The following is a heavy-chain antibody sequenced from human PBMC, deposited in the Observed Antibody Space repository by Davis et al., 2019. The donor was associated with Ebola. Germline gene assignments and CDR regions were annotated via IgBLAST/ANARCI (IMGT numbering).Heavy chain of an antibody. J-gene: IGHJ4*02. Sequence: GESLKISCKGSGYSFTSYWIGWVRQMPGKGLEGMGIIYPGDSDTRYSPSFQGQVTISADKSISTAYLQWSSLKASDTAMYYCARKYCSSTSCYQFDYWGQGTLVTVSS. CDR1: GYSFTSYW. V-gene: IGHV5-51*01. CDR3: ARKYCSSTSCYQFDY. CDR2: IYPGDSDT. D-gene: IGHD2-2*01.